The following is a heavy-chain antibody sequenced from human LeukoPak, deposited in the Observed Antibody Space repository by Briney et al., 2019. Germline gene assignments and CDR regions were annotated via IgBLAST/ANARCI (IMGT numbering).Heavy chain of an antibody. J-gene: IGHJ4*02. D-gene: IGHD5-12*01. V-gene: IGHV3-7*01. CDR1: GFTFGAYW. CDR3: ARGRGWLDY. CDR2: IKQDGSQL. Sequence: GGSLRLSCAASGFTFGAYWMSWVRQAPGKGLEWVASIKQDGSQLDYVDSVKGRFTISRDNAKNSLYLQLNSLRAEDTALYYCARGRGWLDYWGQGTLVTVSS.